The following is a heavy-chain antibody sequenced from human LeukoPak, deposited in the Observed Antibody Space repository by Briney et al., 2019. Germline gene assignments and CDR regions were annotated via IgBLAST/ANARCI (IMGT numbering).Heavy chain of an antibody. CDR3: ARERGEFGGSYFLDY. D-gene: IGHD1-26*01. V-gene: IGHV1-46*01. J-gene: IGHJ4*02. CDR1: GYTFTNYY. CDR2: INPSGGST. Sequence: GASVKVSCKASGYTFTNYYMHWVRQAPGQGLEWMGIINPSGGSTSYAQRFQGRVTMTRDTSTSTVYMELSSLRSGDMAFYNCARERGEFGGSYFLDYWGQGTLVTVSS.